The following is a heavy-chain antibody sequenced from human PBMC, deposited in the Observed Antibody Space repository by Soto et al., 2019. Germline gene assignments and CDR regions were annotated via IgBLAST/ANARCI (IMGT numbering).Heavy chain of an antibody. CDR1: GSSISNFY. J-gene: IGHJ4*02. CDR3: ARAPMVITRSYFDL. D-gene: IGHD2-21*01. CDR2: IYDSGNT. Sequence: SETLSLTCTVSGSSISNFYWSWVRQPPGKGLEWIGYIYDSGNTNYNPSLKSRVSISLDTSKKQLSLKLTSVTAADTAVYFCARAPMVITRSYFDLWGQGTPVTVSS. V-gene: IGHV4-59*01.